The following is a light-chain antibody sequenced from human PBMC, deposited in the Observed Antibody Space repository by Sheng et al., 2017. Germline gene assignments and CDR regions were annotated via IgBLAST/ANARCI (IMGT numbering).Light chain of an antibody. CDR3: QQYHSSPFT. Sequence: EKVMTQSPATLSVSPGERATLSCRASQSVGNKLAWYQQKPGQPPRLLMYGASARATGIPARFIASGSGTEFTLTISSLQSEDFAVYYCQQYHSSPFTFGPGTKVDIK. CDR1: QSVGNK. CDR2: GAS. V-gene: IGKV3-15*01. J-gene: IGKJ3*01.